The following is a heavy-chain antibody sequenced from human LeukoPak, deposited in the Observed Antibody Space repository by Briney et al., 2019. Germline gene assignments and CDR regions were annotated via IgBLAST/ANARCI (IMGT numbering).Heavy chain of an antibody. D-gene: IGHD1-1*01. Sequence: PGGSLRLSCAASGFTVSSNYMSWVRQAPGKGLKWVSVIYSGGSTYYADSVKGRFTISRDNSKNTLYLQMNSLRAEDTAVYYCARDGRIYYYGMDVWGQGTTVTVSS. CDR2: IYSGGST. CDR1: GFTVSSNY. J-gene: IGHJ6*02. CDR3: ARDGRIYYYGMDV. V-gene: IGHV3-66*01.